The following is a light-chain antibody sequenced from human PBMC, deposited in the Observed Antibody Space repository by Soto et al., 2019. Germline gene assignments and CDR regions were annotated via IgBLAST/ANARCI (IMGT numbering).Light chain of an antibody. CDR1: QNIKNY. V-gene: IGKV1-39*01. CDR3: IQRNSTPLT. CDR2: GAS. J-gene: IGKJ5*01. Sequence: DVQMTQSPSSLSASVGDRVTITCRASQNIKNYLSWYQQKPGKAPRVVIFGASLLQSGVPSTVSASGSGTDFTFTISSLRPDDFATYYCIQRNSTPLTFGQGTRLDI.